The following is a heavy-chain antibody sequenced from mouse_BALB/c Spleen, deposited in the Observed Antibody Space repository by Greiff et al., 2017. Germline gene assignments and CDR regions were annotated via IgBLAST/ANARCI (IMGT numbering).Heavy chain of an antibody. CDR2: IWAGGST. CDR3: ARRYYGNYRDFYYAMDY. V-gene: IGHV2-9*02. J-gene: IGHJ4*01. D-gene: IGHD2-1*01. CDR1: GFSLTSYG. Sequence: VQRVESGPGLVAPSQSLSITCTVSGFSLTSYGVHWVRQPPGKGLEWLGVIWAGGSTNYNSALMSRLSISKDNSKSQVFLKMNSLQTDDTAMYYCARRYYGNYRDFYYAMDYWGQGTSVTVSS.